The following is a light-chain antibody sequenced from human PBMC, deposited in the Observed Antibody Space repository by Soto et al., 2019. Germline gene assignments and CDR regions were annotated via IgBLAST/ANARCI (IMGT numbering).Light chain of an antibody. CDR3: LQHDSYSLP. CDR2: AAS. Sequence: DIQMTQSPSAMSASVGDRDTITCRACQGSSNYLAWFQQKPGKVPKRLFYAASSWQSGVPSRFSGSGSGTVFALTISGLQPEDFVFYYLLQHDSYSLPFGGGTKVEI. V-gene: IGKV1-17*03. CDR1: QGSSNY. J-gene: IGKJ4*01.